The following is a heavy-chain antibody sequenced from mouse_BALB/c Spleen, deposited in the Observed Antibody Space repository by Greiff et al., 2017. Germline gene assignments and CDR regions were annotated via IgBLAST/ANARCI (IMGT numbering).Heavy chain of an antibody. Sequence: EVQRVESGGGLVQPGGSRKLSCAASGFTFSDYGMAWVRQAPGKGPVLVAFIINLAYSIYYADTVTGRFTISRENAKNTLYLEMSSLRSEDTAMYYCARGPSYDGGAYWGQGTLVTVSA. CDR3: ARGPSYDGGAY. CDR2: IINLAYSI. CDR1: GFTFSDYG. D-gene: IGHD2-3*01. V-gene: IGHV5-15*02. J-gene: IGHJ3*01.